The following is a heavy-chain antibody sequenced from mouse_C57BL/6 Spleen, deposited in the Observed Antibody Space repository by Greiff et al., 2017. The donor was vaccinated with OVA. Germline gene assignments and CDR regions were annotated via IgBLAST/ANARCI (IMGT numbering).Heavy chain of an antibody. CDR2: ISYDGSN. CDR1: GYSITSGYY. V-gene: IGHV3-6*01. CDR3: ARDNSRPFAY. Sequence: DVKLVESGPGLVKPSQSLSLTCSVTGYSITSGYYWNWIRQFPGNKLEWMGYISYDGSNNYNPSLKNRISITRDPSKNQFFLKFNSVTTEDTATYSCARDNSRPFAYWGQGTLVTVSA. D-gene: IGHD1-3*01. J-gene: IGHJ3*01.